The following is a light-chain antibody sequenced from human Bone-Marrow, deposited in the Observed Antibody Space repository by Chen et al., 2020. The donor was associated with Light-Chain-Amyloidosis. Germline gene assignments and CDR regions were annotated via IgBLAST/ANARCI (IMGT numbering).Light chain of an antibody. Sequence: QSALTHPAPVSGSPGQSITISCPGTSSDIGGYALISWYQRHPGKAPKLIIYEVNQRPSGVSYRFSGSKSGNTASLTISGLQAEDEADYFCCSYAITVNFFWVFGGGTKLTVL. J-gene: IGLJ3*02. CDR1: SSDIGGYAL. CDR3: CSYAITVNFFWV. CDR2: EVN. V-gene: IGLV2-23*02.